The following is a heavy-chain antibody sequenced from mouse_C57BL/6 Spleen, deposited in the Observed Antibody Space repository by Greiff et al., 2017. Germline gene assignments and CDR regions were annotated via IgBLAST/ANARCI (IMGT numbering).Heavy chain of an antibody. Sequence: VQLQQSGAELAKPGASVKLSCKASGYTFTSYWMHWVKQRPGQGLEWIGYITPSSGYTKYNQKFKDKAPLTADKTSSTAYMQLSSLTDEDSAVYYCARGLTGIRDDWGQGTTLTVSS. J-gene: IGHJ2*01. CDR2: ITPSSGYT. V-gene: IGHV1-7*01. CDR1: GYTFTSYW. D-gene: IGHD4-1*01. CDR3: ARGLTGIRDD.